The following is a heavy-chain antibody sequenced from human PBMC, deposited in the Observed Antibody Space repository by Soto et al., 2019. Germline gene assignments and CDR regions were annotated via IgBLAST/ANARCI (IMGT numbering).Heavy chain of an antibody. Sequence: LRLSCAASGFTFSMYWMHWVRQVPGKGPEWVSRINDDGISTSYPDSVKGRFTISRDNAKNTLYLQMNALRVEDTAVYYCTRGPRSTSTGTGAFWGQGTLVTVSS. CDR3: TRGPRSTSTGTGAF. D-gene: IGHD1-1*01. CDR2: INDDGIST. CDR1: GFTFSMYW. V-gene: IGHV3-74*01. J-gene: IGHJ4*02.